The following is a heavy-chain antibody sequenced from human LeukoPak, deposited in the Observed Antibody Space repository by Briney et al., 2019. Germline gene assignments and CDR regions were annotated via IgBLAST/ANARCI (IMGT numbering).Heavy chain of an antibody. J-gene: IGHJ4*02. V-gene: IGHV4-34*01. Sequence: SETLSLTCAVCGGSFSDYYWSWIRQPPGKGLEWIGEINHSGNTNYNPSLKSRVTISVDTSTNQFSLKLSSVTAADTAVYYCSRGGWRRLDDYWGQGTLVTVSS. CDR1: GGSFSDYY. CDR2: INHSGNT. CDR3: SRGGWRRLDDY. D-gene: IGHD6-19*01.